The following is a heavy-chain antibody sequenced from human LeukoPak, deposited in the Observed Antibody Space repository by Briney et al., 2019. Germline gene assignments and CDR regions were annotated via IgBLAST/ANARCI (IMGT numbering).Heavy chain of an antibody. D-gene: IGHD6-13*01. Sequence: SETLSLTCAVYGGSFSGCYWSWIRQPPGKGLEWIGEINHSGSTNYNPSLKSRVTISVDTSKNQFSLKLSSVTAADTAVYYCARGSRSSSPFDYWGQGTLVTVSS. J-gene: IGHJ4*02. CDR1: GGSFSGCY. V-gene: IGHV4-34*01. CDR3: ARGSRSSSPFDY. CDR2: INHSGST.